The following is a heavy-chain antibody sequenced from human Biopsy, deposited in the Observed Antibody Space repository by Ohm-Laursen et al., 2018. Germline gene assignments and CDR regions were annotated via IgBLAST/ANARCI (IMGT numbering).Heavy chain of an antibody. CDR1: GDTFTTSA. D-gene: IGHD3-10*01. CDR3: ASGDIGGIGLDV. V-gene: IGHV1-69*04. CDR2: IIPILGTV. Sequence: SSVKVSCKASGDTFTTSAISWVRQVPGQGLDWMGRIIPILGTVDYGQDFQGRVTIRADTSTTFLELTSLRYDDTAVYYCASGDIGGIGLDVWGLGTTVTVSS. J-gene: IGHJ6*02.